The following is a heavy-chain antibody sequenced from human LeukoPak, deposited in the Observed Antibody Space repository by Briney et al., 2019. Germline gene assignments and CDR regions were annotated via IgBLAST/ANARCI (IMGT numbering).Heavy chain of an antibody. CDR2: IYYSGGT. J-gene: IGHJ3*01. V-gene: IGHV4-39*01. CDR3: ARRGIARYCGGDCYTDAFDV. D-gene: IGHD2-21*02. CDR1: GGSISTSTYY. Sequence: SETLSLTCTVSGGSISTSTYYWGWIRQPPGKGLEWIGTIYYSGGTYYNPSLKSRVTISVDTSKNQFSLKLSSVTAADTAVYYCARRGIARYCGGDCYTDAFDVWGQGKMVTVSS.